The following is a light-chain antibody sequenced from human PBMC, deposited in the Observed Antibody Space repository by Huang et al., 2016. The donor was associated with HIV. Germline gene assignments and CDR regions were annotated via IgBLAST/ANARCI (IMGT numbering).Light chain of an antibody. CDR3: QQYNNFYT. CDR2: GAS. CDR1: QSVSSN. Sequence: EIVMTQSPATLSVSPGERATLSCRASQSVSSNLAWYQPKPGRAPSLLIYGASTRATGVPARFSGSGSGTEFTLTISSLQSEDFAVYYCQQYNNFYTFGPGTKVDIK. J-gene: IGKJ3*01. V-gene: IGKV3-15*01.